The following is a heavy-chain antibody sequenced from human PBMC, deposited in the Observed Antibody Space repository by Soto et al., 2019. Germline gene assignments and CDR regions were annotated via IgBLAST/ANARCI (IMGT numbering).Heavy chain of an antibody. CDR2: ISGSGGST. V-gene: IGHV3-23*01. CDR1: GFTFSSYA. D-gene: IGHD2-15*01. J-gene: IGHJ5*02. Sequence: GALRLSCAASGFTFSSYAMSWVRQAPGKGLEWVSAISGSGGSTYYADSVKGRFTISRDNSKNTLYLQMNSLRAEDTAVYYCAKESYGYNWFDPWGQGTLVTVSS. CDR3: AKESYGYNWFDP.